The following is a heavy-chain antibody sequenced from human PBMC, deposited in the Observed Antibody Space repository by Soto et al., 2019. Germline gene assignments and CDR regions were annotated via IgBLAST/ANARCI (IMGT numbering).Heavy chain of an antibody. V-gene: IGHV4-39*02. CDR1: GGSISNSNYY. CDR3: ARAVAVPADFDY. CDR2: IYYTGNT. D-gene: IGHD6-19*01. Sequence: SETLSLTCTVSGGSISNSNYYWGWIRQPPGKGLEWIGSIYYTGNTYYNPSLKSRVTISVDTSASAAYMELSSLSSEDTAVYYCARAVAVPADFDYWGQGTLVTVSS. J-gene: IGHJ4*02.